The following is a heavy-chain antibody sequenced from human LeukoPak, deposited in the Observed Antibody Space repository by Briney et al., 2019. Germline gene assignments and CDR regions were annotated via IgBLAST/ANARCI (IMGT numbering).Heavy chain of an antibody. V-gene: IGHV1-69*04. D-gene: IGHD5-18*01. Sequence: SVKVSCKASGGTFISYAISWVRQAPRQGLEWMGRIIPILGIANYAQKFQGRVTITADKSTSTAYMELSSLRSEDTAVYYCAQGGGYSYGYVYWGQGTLVTVSS. CDR3: AQGGGYSYGYVY. CDR2: IIPILGIA. CDR1: GGTFISYA. J-gene: IGHJ4*02.